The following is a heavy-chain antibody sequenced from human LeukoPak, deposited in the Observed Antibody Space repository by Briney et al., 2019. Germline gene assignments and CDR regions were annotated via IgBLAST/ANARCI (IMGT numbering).Heavy chain of an antibody. CDR2: IYPGDSDT. CDR3: ARQRITMVRGVIMNPHFDY. V-gene: IGHV5-51*01. D-gene: IGHD3-10*01. Sequence: HGESLKISCKGSGYRFTSYWIGWVRQLPGKGLEWMGIIYPGDSDTRYSPSFQGQVTISADKSISTAYLQWSSLKASDTAMYYCARQRITMVRGVIMNPHFDYWGQGTLVTVSA. J-gene: IGHJ4*02. CDR1: GYRFTSYW.